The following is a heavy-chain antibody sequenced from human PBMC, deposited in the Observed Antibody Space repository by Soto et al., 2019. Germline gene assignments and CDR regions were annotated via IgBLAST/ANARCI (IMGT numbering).Heavy chain of an antibody. D-gene: IGHD6-19*01. CDR1: GFSLSNARMG. CDR3: ALIGYSIGWYQL. CDR2: IFSNDEK. Sequence: QVTLKESGPVLVKPTETLTLTCTVSGFSLSNARMGVSWLRQPPGKALEWLAHIFSNDEKSYSTSLKSWLTISKDTSKSQVVLTMTNMDPVDTATYYCALIGYSIGWYQLWGQGTLVTVSS. J-gene: IGHJ4*02. V-gene: IGHV2-26*01.